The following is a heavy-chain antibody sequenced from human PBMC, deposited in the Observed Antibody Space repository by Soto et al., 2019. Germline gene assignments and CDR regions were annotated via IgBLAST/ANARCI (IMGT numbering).Heavy chain of an antibody. CDR2: INAGNGNT. V-gene: IGHV1-3*01. D-gene: IGHD3-3*01. Sequence: ASVKVSCKASGYTFTAYAMHWVRQAPGQRLEWMGWINAGNGNTKYSQKFQGRVTITRDTSASTAYMELSSLRSEDTAVYYCVRMSRITIFGVAMGAFDIWGQGTMVTVS. CDR3: VRMSRITIFGVAMGAFDI. J-gene: IGHJ3*02. CDR1: GYTFTAYA.